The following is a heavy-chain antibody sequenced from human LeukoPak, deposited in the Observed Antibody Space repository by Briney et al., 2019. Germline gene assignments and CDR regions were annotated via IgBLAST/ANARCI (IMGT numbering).Heavy chain of an antibody. Sequence: GASVKVSCKVSGYTNYYIHWVRQAPGQGLEWMGIINPRGESTRYAQKFQGRLTMTRDTSTSTVFMELSSLTSEDTAEYYCIKADFDRGAFEIWGQGTMVIVSS. V-gene: IGHV1-46*01. J-gene: IGHJ3*02. CDR3: IKADFDRGAFEI. CDR2: INPRGEST. CDR1: GYTNYY. D-gene: IGHD3-9*01.